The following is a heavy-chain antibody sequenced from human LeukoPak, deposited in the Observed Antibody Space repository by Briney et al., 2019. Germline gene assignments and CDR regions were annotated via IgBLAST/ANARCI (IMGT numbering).Heavy chain of an antibody. CDR2: MYYSGSN. Sequence: SETLSLTCTVSGGSISSSRHYWGWIRQPPGKGLEWIGSMYYSGSNYYNPSLRSRVTISVDTSKNQFSLKLNSVTAADTAVYYCASAPRMVSLGGVIDYFDYWGQGTLVTVSS. CDR3: ASAPRMVSLGGVIDYFDY. CDR1: GGSISSSRHY. D-gene: IGHD3-16*02. J-gene: IGHJ4*02. V-gene: IGHV4-39*07.